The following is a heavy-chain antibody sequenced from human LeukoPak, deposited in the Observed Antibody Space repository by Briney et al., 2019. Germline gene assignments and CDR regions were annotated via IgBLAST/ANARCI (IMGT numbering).Heavy chain of an antibody. Sequence: GGSLRLSCTASGFTFRDYTINWVRQAPGKGLEWVSAISGSGGSTYYADSVKGRFTISRDNSKNTLYLQMNSLRAEDTAVYYCAKGGLTVIDYWGQGTLVTVSS. CDR3: AKGGLTVIDY. J-gene: IGHJ4*02. V-gene: IGHV3-23*01. CDR2: ISGSGGST. CDR1: GFTFRDYT. D-gene: IGHD3-16*02.